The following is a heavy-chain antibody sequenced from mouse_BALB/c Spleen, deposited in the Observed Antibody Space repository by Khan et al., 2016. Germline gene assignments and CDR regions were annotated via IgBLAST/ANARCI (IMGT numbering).Heavy chain of an antibody. V-gene: IGHV1S137*01. CDR1: GYTFTDYA. CDR2: ISTYYGDT. J-gene: IGHJ4*01. CDR3: ARDGLNNDYALSH. Sequence: QVQLKQSGAELVRPGVSVKISCQGSGYTFTDYAMNWVKQSHAQGLVWLGVISTYYGDTSCIHKFEGKATMNVDNSSSTAYMVRARLTSADSDIYNCARDGLNNDYALSHWRHGT. D-gene: IGHD3-1*01.